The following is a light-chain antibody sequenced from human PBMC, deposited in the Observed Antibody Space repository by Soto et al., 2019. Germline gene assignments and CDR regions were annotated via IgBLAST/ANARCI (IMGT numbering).Light chain of an antibody. CDR3: CSYAGSSTFNWV. Sequence: QSALTQPASVSGSPGQSITISCTGTSSDVGSYNLVSWYQQHPGKAPKLMIYEGSKRPSGVSNRFSGSKSGNTASLTSSGLQAEDEADYYCCSYAGSSTFNWVFGGGTKVTVL. V-gene: IGLV2-23*03. CDR1: SSDVGSYNL. J-gene: IGLJ3*02. CDR2: EGS.